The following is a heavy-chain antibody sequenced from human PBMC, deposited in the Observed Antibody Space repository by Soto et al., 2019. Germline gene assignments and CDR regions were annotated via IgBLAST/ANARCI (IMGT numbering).Heavy chain of an antibody. J-gene: IGHJ4*02. V-gene: IGHV4-59*01. Sequence: SETLSLTCTVSGGSISSYYWSWFRQPPGKGLECIGYISYSGSTNYNPSLKSRVTISIDTSKNQFSLKLSSVTAADTAVYYCARGSGSYYAYWGQGTLVTVSS. D-gene: IGHD1-26*01. CDR3: ARGSGSYYAY. CDR2: ISYSGST. CDR1: GGSISSYY.